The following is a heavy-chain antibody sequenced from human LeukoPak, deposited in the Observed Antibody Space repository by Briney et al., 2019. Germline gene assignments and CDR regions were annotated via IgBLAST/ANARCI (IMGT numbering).Heavy chain of an antibody. J-gene: IGHJ5*02. CDR2: ISWNSGSI. D-gene: IGHD5-18*01. CDR3: AKGDTAMVYNWFDP. Sequence: GGSLRLSCAASGFTFDDYAMHWVRQASEKGLEWVSGISWNSGSIGYADSVKGRFTISRDNAKNSLYLQMNSLRAEDTALCYCAKGDTAMVYNWFDPWGQGTLVTVSS. V-gene: IGHV3-9*01. CDR1: GFTFDDYA.